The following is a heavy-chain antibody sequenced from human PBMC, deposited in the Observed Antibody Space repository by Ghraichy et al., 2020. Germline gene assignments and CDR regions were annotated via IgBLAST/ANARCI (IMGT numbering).Heavy chain of an antibody. Sequence: GGSLRLSCVASGFTFSDHYMDWVRQAPGKGLEWVGRTGNKANSYTTEYAASVKGRFTISRDDSKNSLYLQMNSLKTEDTAVYYCTAARIGYWGQGTLVTVSS. CDR1: GFTFSDHY. V-gene: IGHV3-72*01. CDR2: TGNKANSYTT. J-gene: IGHJ4*02. CDR3: TAARIGY. D-gene: IGHD6-6*01.